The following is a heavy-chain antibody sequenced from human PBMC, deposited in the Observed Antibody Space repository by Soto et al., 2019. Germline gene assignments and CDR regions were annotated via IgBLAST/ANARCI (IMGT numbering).Heavy chain of an antibody. Sequence: RRLSCAASGFTFSTFWMHWVRQAPGKGMEWVASINQHGSEKYLVDSVKGRFTISRDNSKNSLYLEMNSLRVEDTAVYYCARDLFDDSKGLFACWGQGTLVTVSS. CDR1: GFTFSTFW. CDR3: ARDLFDDSKGLFAC. J-gene: IGHJ4*02. V-gene: IGHV3-7*01. D-gene: IGHD3-22*01. CDR2: INQHGSEK.